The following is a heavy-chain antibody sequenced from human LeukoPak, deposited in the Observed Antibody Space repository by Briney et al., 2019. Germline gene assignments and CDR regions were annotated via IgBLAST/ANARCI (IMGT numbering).Heavy chain of an antibody. Sequence: GGSLRLSCAASGFTFSSYSMNWVRQAPGKGLEWVSSISSSSSCIYYADSVKGRFTISRDNAKNSLYLQMNSLRAEDTAVYYCARGDTYYYGLGSYSPPFPFDYWGQGTLVTVSS. CDR2: ISSSSSCI. J-gene: IGHJ4*02. CDR3: ARGDTYYYGLGSYSPPFPFDY. D-gene: IGHD3-10*01. CDR1: GFTFSSYS. V-gene: IGHV3-21*01.